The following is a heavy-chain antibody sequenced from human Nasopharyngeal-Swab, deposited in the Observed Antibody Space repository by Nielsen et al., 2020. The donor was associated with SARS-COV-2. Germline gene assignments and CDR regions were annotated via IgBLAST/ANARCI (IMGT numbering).Heavy chain of an antibody. CDR2: IYPGDSDT. V-gene: IGHV5-51*01. CDR1: GYSFTSYW. Sequence: GESLKISCKGSGYSFTSYWISWVRQMPGKGLEWMGIIYPGDSDTRYSPSFQGQVTISADKSISTAYLQWSSLKASDTAMYYCARQLWLVDYYYGMDVWGQGTTVTVSS. CDR3: ARQLWLVDYYYGMDV. D-gene: IGHD5-18*01. J-gene: IGHJ6*02.